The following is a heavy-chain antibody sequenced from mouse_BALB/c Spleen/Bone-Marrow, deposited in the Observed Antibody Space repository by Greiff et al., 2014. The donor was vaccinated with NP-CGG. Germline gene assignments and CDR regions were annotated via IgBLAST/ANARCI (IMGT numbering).Heavy chain of an antibody. CDR3: ARETTRGAMDY. Sequence: EVKLVESGGALVQPGGSRKLSCAASGFTFSDYGMAWVRQAPGKGPEWVAFISNLAYSIYYTDTVTGRFTISRENAKNTLYPEMSSLRSEDTAMYYCARETTRGAMDYWGQGTSVTVSS. J-gene: IGHJ4*01. D-gene: IGHD2-1*01. CDR1: GFTFSDYG. V-gene: IGHV5-15*02. CDR2: ISNLAYSI.